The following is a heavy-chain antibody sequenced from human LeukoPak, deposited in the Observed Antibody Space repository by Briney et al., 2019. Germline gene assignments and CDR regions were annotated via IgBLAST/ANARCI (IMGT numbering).Heavy chain of an antibody. V-gene: IGHV3-9*01. D-gene: IGHD3-22*01. CDR2: ISWNSGSI. CDR1: GFTFDDYA. CDR3: AKDLSYYYDSSGSFDY. Sequence: SLRLSCAASGFTFDDYAMHWVRQAPGKGLEWVSGISWNSGSIGYADSVKGRFTISRDNAKNSLYLQMNSLRAEDTALYYCAKDLSYYYDSSGSFDYWGQGTLVTVSS. J-gene: IGHJ4*02.